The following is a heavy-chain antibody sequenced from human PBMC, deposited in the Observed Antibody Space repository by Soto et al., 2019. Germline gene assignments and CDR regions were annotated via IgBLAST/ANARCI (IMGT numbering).Heavy chain of an antibody. CDR2: INHSGST. Sequence: QVQLQQWGAGLLKPSETLSLTCAVYGGSFSGYYWSWIRQPPGKGLEWIGEINHSGSTNYNPSLKSRVTISVDTSKNQFSLKLSSVTAADTAVYYSARGPSWNLWYYYGMDVWGQGTTVTVSS. V-gene: IGHV4-34*01. CDR3: ARGPSWNLWYYYGMDV. CDR1: GGSFSGYY. D-gene: IGHD1-1*01. J-gene: IGHJ6*02.